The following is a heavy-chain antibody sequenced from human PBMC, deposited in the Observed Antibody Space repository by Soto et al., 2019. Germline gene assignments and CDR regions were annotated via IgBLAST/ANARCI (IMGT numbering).Heavy chain of an antibody. Sequence: QVQLVESGGGVVQPGRSLRLSCAASGFTFSSYAMHWVRQAPGKGLEWVAVISYDGGSKYYADYVKGRLAISRDNSTNTLYLQMNSLRAEDTAVYYCSRWYSSSWAYFDYWGQGTLVTVSS. CDR1: GFTFSSYA. J-gene: IGHJ4*02. CDR2: ISYDGGSK. CDR3: SRWYSSSWAYFDY. D-gene: IGHD6-13*01. V-gene: IGHV3-30*09.